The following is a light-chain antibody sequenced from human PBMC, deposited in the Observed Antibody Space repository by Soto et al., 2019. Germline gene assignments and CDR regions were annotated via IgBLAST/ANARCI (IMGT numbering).Light chain of an antibody. V-gene: IGLV2-8*01. Sequence: QSALTQPPSASGSPGQSVTISCTGTSSDVGGYNYVSWYQQHPGKAPKLVIFDVSRRPSGVPDRFSGSKSGNTASLTVSGLQAEDEADYYCGSFAASNNLLFGRGTKLTVL. J-gene: IGLJ2*01. CDR2: DVS. CDR1: SSDVGGYNY. CDR3: GSFAASNNLL.